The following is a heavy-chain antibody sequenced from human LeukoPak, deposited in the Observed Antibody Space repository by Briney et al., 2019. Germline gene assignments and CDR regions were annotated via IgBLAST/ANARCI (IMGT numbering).Heavy chain of an antibody. CDR1: GGSISSYY. Sequence: SETLSLTCTVSGGSISSYYWSWIRQPPGKGLEWIGYIYYSGSTNYNPSLKSRVTISVDTSKNQFSLKLSSVTAADTAVYYCARLLWFGELACAFDIWGQGTMVTVSS. J-gene: IGHJ3*02. V-gene: IGHV4-59*08. CDR2: IYYSGST. D-gene: IGHD3-10*01. CDR3: ARLLWFGELACAFDI.